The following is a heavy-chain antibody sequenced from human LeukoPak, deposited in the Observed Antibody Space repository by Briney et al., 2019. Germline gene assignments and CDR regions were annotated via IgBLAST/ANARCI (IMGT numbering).Heavy chain of an antibody. CDR1: GFTFSSYG. V-gene: IGHV3-30*18. J-gene: IGHJ3*02. D-gene: IGHD3-22*01. CDR2: ISYDGSNK. CDR3: ANLIVVVISPVKVDADAFDI. Sequence: GSLRLSCAASGFTFSSYGMHWVRQAPGKGLEWVAVISYDGSNKYYADSVKGRFTISRDNSKNTLYLQMNSLRAEDTAVYYCANLIVVVISPVKVDADAFDIWGQGTMVTVSS.